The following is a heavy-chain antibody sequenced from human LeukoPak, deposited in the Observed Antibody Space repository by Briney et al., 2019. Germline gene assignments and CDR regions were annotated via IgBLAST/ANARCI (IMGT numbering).Heavy chain of an antibody. CDR3: ARAFHDSSGPPADY. D-gene: IGHD3-22*01. Sequence: ASVKASCKASGYTFTGYYMHWVRQAPGQGLEWMGRINPNSGGTNYAQKFQGRVTMTRDTSISTAYMELSRLRSDDTAVYYCARAFHDSSGPPADYWGQGTLVTVSS. CDR2: INPNSGGT. CDR1: GYTFTGYY. V-gene: IGHV1-2*06. J-gene: IGHJ4*02.